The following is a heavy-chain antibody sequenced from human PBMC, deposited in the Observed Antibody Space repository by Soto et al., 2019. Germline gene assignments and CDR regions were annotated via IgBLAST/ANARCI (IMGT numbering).Heavy chain of an antibody. CDR1: GGSIRTYY. CDR2: MYYGGST. J-gene: IGHJ4*02. D-gene: IGHD5-12*01. V-gene: IGHV4-59*01. CDR3: ARSTGYGESYFDY. Sequence: SETLSLSCTVSGGSIRTYYWNWIRQPPGKGLEWIGYMYYGGSTNYNPSLKSRVTVSGDTSKNDFSLKLTSVTAADTAVYYCARSTGYGESYFDYWGRGTLVT.